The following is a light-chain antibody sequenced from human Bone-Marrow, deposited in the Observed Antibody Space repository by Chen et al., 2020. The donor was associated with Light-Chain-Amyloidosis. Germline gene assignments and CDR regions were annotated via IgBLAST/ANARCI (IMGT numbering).Light chain of an antibody. J-gene: IGLJ1*01. V-gene: IGLV1-47*01. CDR2: RNN. CDR1: ISNIGTNS. Sequence: QSVLTQPPSASGTPGLRVTTTCSGAISNIGTNSVYWYQHFPGAAPKLLIHRNNQRPSGVPDRFSASKSGTSAFLAISGLRSEDEADYYCAAWDGSLSGYVFGTGTKVIVL. CDR3: AAWDGSLSGYV.